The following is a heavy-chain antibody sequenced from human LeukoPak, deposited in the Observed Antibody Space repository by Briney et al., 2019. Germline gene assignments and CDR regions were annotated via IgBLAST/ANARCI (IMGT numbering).Heavy chain of an antibody. CDR2: ISSSSSYI. CDR1: GFTFSSYS. Sequence: GSLLLSCAASGFTFSSYSMNWVRPAPGKGLEWVSSISSSSSYIYYADSVKGRFTISRDNAKNSLYLQMNSLRAEDTAVYYCARDKHKGGYDRDYYFDYWGQGTLVTVSS. D-gene: IGHD5-12*01. V-gene: IGHV3-21*01. J-gene: IGHJ4*02. CDR3: ARDKHKGGYDRDYYFDY.